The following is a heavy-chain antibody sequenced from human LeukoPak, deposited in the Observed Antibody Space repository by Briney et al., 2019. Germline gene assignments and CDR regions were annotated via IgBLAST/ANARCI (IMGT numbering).Heavy chain of an antibody. V-gene: IGHV3-49*03. J-gene: IGHJ4*02. CDR3: TRDLSEYSSSWPDY. Sequence: GGSLRLSCTASGFPFGDYAMSWFRQAPGKGLEGVGFIRSKAYGGTTEYAASVKGRSTISRDDSKSIAYLQMNSLKTEDTAVYYCTRDLSEYSSSWPDYWGQGTLVTVTS. CDR2: IRSKAYGGTT. D-gene: IGHD6-13*01. CDR1: GFPFGDYA.